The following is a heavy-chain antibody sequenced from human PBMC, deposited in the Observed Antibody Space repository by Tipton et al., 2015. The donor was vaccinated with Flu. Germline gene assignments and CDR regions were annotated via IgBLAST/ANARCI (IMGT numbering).Heavy chain of an antibody. CDR2: IYSSGNT. CDR1: GGSVGSGNYH. J-gene: IGHJ1*01. CDR3: AREGGSDSWYDFQH. D-gene: IGHD2-15*01. Sequence: TLSLTCTVSGGSVGSGNYHWTWIRQPAGKGLEWIGRIYSSGNTNYHPSLKSRVTISLDTSKNQFSLKLNSVTAEDTAVYYCAREGGSDSWYDFQHWGPGTLVTVSS. V-gene: IGHV4-61*02.